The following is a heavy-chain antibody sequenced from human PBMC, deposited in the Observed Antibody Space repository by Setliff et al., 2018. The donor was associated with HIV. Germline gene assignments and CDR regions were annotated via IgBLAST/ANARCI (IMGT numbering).Heavy chain of an antibody. J-gene: IGHJ5*02. CDR1: GFTFSSYS. Sequence: GGSLRLSCAASGFTFSSYSMNWVRQAPGKGLEWVANIKQDGSEKYYVGSVKGRFTISRDNAKNSLYLEMNSLRVEDTALYYCAKDARKSTTQYNYFGPWGQGTLVTVSS. CDR3: AKDARKSTTQYNYFGP. V-gene: IGHV3-7*03. CDR2: IKQDGSEK.